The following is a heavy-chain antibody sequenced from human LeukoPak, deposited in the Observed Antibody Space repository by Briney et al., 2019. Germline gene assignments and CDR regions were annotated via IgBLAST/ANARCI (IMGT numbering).Heavy chain of an antibody. J-gene: IGHJ5*02. CDR3: ARGRYYYDSSGTNLDP. D-gene: IGHD3-22*01. CDR2: ISAYNGNT. V-gene: IGHV1-18*01. Sequence: ASVKVSCKASGYTFTIYGISWVRQAPGQGLEWMGWISAYNGNTNYAQKLQGRVTMTTDTSTSTAYMELSSLRSEDTAVYYCARGRYYYDSSGTNLDPWGQGTLVTVSS. CDR1: GYTFTIYG.